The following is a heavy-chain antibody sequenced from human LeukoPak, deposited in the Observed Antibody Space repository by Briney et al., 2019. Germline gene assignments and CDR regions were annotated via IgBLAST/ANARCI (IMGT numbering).Heavy chain of an antibody. V-gene: IGHV3-33*01. CDR1: GFTFSSYG. CDR3: ARGSGSSGWSDY. D-gene: IGHD6-19*01. Sequence: PGGSLRLSCAASGFTFSSYGMHWVRQAPGKGLEWVAVIWYDGSNKYYADSVKGRFTISRDNSKNTLYLQMNSLRAEDTAVYYCARGSGSSGWSDYWGQGTLVTVSS. CDR2: IWYDGSNK. J-gene: IGHJ4*02.